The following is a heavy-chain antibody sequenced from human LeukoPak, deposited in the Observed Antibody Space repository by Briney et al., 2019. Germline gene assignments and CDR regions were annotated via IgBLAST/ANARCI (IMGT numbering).Heavy chain of an antibody. J-gene: IGHJ6*03. CDR1: GFTFSYYA. CDR3: AKDVREGERYYYYYMDV. Sequence: PGGSLRLSCAASGFTFSYYAMSWVRQAPGRGLEWVSTISGGGGSTYYADSVKGRFTISRDSSKNTLYLQMNSLRAEDTAVYYCAKDVREGERYYYYYMDVWGKGTTVTVSS. CDR2: ISGGGGST. D-gene: IGHD1-1*01. V-gene: IGHV3-23*01.